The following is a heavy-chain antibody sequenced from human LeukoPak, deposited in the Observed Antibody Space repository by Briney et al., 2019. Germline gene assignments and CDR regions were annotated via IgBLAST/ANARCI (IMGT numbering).Heavy chain of an antibody. V-gene: IGHV4-39*01. CDR2: IYYSGST. D-gene: IGHD3-16*01. CDR1: GGSISSSSYY. Sequence: SETPSLTCTVSGGSISSSSYYWGWIRQPPGKGLEWIGSIYYSGSTYYNPSLKSRVTISVDTSKNQFSLKLSSVTAADTAVYYCARLFGGWFDPWGQGTLVTVSS. CDR3: ARLFGGWFDP. J-gene: IGHJ5*02.